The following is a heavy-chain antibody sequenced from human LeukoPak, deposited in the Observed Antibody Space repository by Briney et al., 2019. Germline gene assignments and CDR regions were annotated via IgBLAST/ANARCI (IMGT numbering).Heavy chain of an antibody. V-gene: IGHV4-59*12. CDR3: AREGYCSGGTCYGWIPIDY. Sequence: SETLSLTCTVSGGSISSYYWSWIRQPPGKGLEWIGYIYYSGSTNYNPSLKSRVTISLATSNNQFSLKLSSVTAADTAAYYCAREGYCSGGTCYGWIPIDYWGQGTLVTVSS. CDR1: GGSISSYY. J-gene: IGHJ4*02. D-gene: IGHD2-15*01. CDR2: IYYSGST.